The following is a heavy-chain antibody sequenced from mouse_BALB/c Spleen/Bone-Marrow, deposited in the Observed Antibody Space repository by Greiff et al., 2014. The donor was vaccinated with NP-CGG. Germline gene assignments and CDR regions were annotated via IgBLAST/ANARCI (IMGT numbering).Heavy chain of an antibody. Sequence: VQLQQPGTVLARPGAAVKMSCKASGYTFSNYWMHWVKQRPGQGLEWIGTIYPGNSDTTYNQKFKGKAKLTAVTSTSTAYMELSSLTNEDSAVDYCTTLARNDFDYWGQGTTLTVSS. CDR2: IYPGNSDT. D-gene: IGHD3-1*01. CDR3: TTLARNDFDY. V-gene: IGHV1-5*01. CDR1: GYTFSNYW. J-gene: IGHJ2*01.